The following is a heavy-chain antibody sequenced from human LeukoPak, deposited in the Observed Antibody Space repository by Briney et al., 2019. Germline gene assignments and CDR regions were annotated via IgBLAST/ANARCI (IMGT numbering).Heavy chain of an antibody. CDR1: GGSFSGYY. Sequence: SETLSLTCAVYGGSFSGYYWSWIRQPPGKGLEWIGEINPSGRTNSNPSLRSRVTISVDTSKNQFSLKLSSVTAADTAVYYCARQRGLRAIVVVPAAMRGFDYWGQGTLVTVSS. CDR2: INPSGRT. J-gene: IGHJ4*02. V-gene: IGHV4-34*01. CDR3: ARQRGLRAIVVVPAAMRGFDY. D-gene: IGHD2-2*01.